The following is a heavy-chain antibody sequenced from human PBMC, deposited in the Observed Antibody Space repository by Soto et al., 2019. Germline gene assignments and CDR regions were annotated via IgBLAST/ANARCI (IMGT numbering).Heavy chain of an antibody. V-gene: IGHV4-34*01. J-gene: IGHJ6*02. D-gene: IGHD1-1*01. CDR1: GGSFSGYY. CDR2: INHSGST. Sequence: QVQLQQWGAGLLKPSETLSLTCAVYGGSFSGYYWSWIRQPPGKGLEWIGEINHSGSTNYNPSLKSRVTISVDTSKNQFSLKLSSVTAADTAVYYCARDLSNWNWGYYYGMDVWGQGTTVTVSS. CDR3: ARDLSNWNWGYYYGMDV.